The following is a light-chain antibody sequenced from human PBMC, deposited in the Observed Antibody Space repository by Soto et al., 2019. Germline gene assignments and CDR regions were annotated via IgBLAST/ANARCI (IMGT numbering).Light chain of an antibody. Sequence: IQMTQSPSSLSASVGDRVTITCRASLPISNYLAWYQQKPGKIPSPPIYAASHLQEGVPSRVSGSGTGKDFHLTRTNLPPEAFEGYECPQTYSSPITFGQGTRLEIK. CDR1: LPISNY. CDR2: AAS. J-gene: IGKJ5*01. CDR3: PQTYSSPIT. V-gene: IGKV1-27*01.